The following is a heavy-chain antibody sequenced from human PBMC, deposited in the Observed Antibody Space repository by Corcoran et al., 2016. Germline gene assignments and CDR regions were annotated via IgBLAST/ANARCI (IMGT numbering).Heavy chain of an antibody. CDR3: ARDNCGSISCFDY. CDR2: IWYDGRDE. J-gene: IGHJ4*02. CDR1: GFPFSSYG. Sequence: QVQLVESGGGVVQPGMSLRLSCAPSGFPFSSYGMHWVRQAPGRGLEWVTGIWYDGRDEYYADPVKGRFTSSRDNSKNTLYLQMNSLRVEDTAVYYCARDNCGSISCFDYCGQGTLVTVSS. D-gene: IGHD2-2*01. V-gene: IGHV3-33*01.